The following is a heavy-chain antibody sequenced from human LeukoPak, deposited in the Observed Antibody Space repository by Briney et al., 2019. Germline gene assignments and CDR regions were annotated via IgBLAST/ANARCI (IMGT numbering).Heavy chain of an antibody. V-gene: IGHV5-51*01. CDR2: IYPGDSDT. D-gene: IGHD3-22*01. J-gene: IGHJ1*01. CDR1: GYSFTSYW. Sequence: GESLKISCKGSGYSFTSYWIGWVRQMPGKGLEWMGIIYPGDSDTRYSPSFQGQVTISADKSISTAYLQWSSLKASDTARYYCARPPLDYYDSSGYGEYFQHWGQGTLVTVSS. CDR3: ARPPLDYYDSSGYGEYFQH.